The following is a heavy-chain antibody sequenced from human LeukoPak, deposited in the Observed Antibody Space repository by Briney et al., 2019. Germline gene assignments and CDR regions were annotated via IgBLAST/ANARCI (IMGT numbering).Heavy chain of an antibody. CDR3: ARQGRIVVVTTTHDAFDM. CDR1: GYSFSNYW. D-gene: IGHD2-21*02. CDR2: IYHGDSIT. Sequence: GESLKICCKGSGYSFSNYWLGWGRQTPGKGLEGMVIIYHGDSITRYSPSFQGQVTISADRSISTAYFQWSSLKASDTAIYYCARQGRIVVVTTTHDAFDMWGEETMLTLSS. V-gene: IGHV5-51*01. J-gene: IGHJ3*02.